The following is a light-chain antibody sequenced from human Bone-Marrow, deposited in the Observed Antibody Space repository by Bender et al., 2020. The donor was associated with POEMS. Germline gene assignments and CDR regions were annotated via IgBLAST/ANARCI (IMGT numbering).Light chain of an antibody. CDR1: SSNIGAHA. J-gene: IGLJ3*02. V-gene: IGLV1-44*01. CDR3: AVWDDSLNGWV. CDR2: SSH. Sequence: QSVLTQPPSASGTPGQRVTISCSGGSSNIGAHAVNWYQHLPGTAPKLLIYSSHRRPSEVPDRYSGFRSGTSASLAISGLQSGDEAAYYCAVWDDSLNGWVFGGGTKLTVL.